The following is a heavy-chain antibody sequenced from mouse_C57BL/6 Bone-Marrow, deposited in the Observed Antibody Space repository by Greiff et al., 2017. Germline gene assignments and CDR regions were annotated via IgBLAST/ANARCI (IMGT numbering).Heavy chain of an antibody. D-gene: IGHD1-1*01. CDR2: IYPGSGST. J-gene: IGHJ1*03. V-gene: IGHV1-55*01. CDR1: GYTFTSYW. Sequence: QVQLQQPGAELVKPGASVKMSCKASGYTFTSYWITWVKQRPGQGLEWIGDIYPGSGSTNYNEKFKSKATLSVDTSSSTAYMQLRSLPSEDSAVYYCARGYGSSYGYFDVWGTGTTVTVSS. CDR3: ARGYGSSYGYFDV.